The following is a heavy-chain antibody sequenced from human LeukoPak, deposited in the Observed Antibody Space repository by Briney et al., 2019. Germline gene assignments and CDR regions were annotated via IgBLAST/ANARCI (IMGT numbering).Heavy chain of an antibody. V-gene: IGHV1-18*01. D-gene: IGHD3-3*01. CDR1: GYTFTSYG. CDR2: SSAYNGNT. J-gene: IGHJ3*02. Sequence: ASVKVSCKASGYTFTSYGISWVRQAPGQGLEWMGWSSAYNGNTNYAQKLQGRVTMTTDTSTSTAYMELRSLRSDDTAVYYCARKADYDFWSGPWDAFDIWGQGTMVTVSS. CDR3: ARKADYDFWSGPWDAFDI.